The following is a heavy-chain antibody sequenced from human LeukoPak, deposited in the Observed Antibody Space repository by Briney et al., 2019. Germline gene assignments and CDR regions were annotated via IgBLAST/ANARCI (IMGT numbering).Heavy chain of an antibody. V-gene: IGHV4-59*01. D-gene: IGHD3-22*01. CDR1: GGSIIIYY. CDR2: TYYSGST. J-gene: IGHJ4*02. Sequence: RPSETLPLTCIGSGGSIIIYYWSGIRQPPGQGLARIGHTYYSGSTNYTPSLKSRVTISVDTSKTQFSLKLSSVTAADTAVYYCARDRRYYDSSGYYGGFDYWGQGTLVTVSS. CDR3: ARDRRYYDSSGYYGGFDY.